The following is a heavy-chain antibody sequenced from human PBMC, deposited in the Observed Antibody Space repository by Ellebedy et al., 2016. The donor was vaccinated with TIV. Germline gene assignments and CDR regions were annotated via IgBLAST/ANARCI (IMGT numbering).Heavy chain of an antibody. CDR2: IYYTGNT. CDR3: ARLNLVRGVIGPHFDY. V-gene: IGHV4-59*01. CDR1: GGSISRYY. J-gene: IGHJ4*02. Sequence: SETLSLTCSVSGGSISRYYWTWIRQPPGKGLEWIGYIYYTGNTDYSPSLKSRVTMAVDRSRNQISLKLNSVTAADTAMYYCARLNLVRGVIGPHFDYWGQGTLVTVSS. D-gene: IGHD3-10*01.